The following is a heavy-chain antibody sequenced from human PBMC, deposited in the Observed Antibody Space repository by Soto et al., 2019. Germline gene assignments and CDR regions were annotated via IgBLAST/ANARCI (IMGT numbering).Heavy chain of an antibody. CDR2: ISYDGSNK. V-gene: IGHV3-30-3*01. Sequence: QVQLVESGGGVVQPGRSLRLSCAASGFTFSSYAMHWVRQAPGKGLEWVAVISYDGSNKYYADSVKGRFTISRDNSKNTLYLQMNSLRAEDTAVYYCAREIAVAALFDYWGQGTLVTVSS. J-gene: IGHJ4*02. CDR1: GFTFSSYA. D-gene: IGHD6-19*01. CDR3: AREIAVAALFDY.